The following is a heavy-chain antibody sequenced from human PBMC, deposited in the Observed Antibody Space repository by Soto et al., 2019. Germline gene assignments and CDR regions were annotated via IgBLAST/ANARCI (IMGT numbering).Heavy chain of an antibody. J-gene: IGHJ4*02. Sequence: GALRLSCAASGFTFSSYAMSWVRQAAGKGLEWVSAISGSGGSTYYADSVKGRFTISRDNSKNTLYLQMNSLRAEDTAVYYCAPSMVRGVITPPIVDYWGQGTLVTVSS. D-gene: IGHD3-10*01. CDR1: GFTFSSYA. CDR2: ISGSGGST. V-gene: IGHV3-23*01. CDR3: APSMVRGVITPPIVDY.